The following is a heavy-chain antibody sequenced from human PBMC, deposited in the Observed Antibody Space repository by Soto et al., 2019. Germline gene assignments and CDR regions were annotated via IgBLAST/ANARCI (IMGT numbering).Heavy chain of an antibody. CDR1: GYTFTSYG. D-gene: IGHD1-1*01. J-gene: IGHJ5*02. Sequence: ASVKVSWKASGYTFTSYGISWVREAPGQGLEWMGWISAYNGNTNYAQKLQGRVTMTTDTSTSTAYMELRSLRSDDTAVYYCARGFTGTPWFDPWGQGTLVTVSS. CDR3: ARGFTGTPWFDP. V-gene: IGHV1-18*01. CDR2: ISAYNGNT.